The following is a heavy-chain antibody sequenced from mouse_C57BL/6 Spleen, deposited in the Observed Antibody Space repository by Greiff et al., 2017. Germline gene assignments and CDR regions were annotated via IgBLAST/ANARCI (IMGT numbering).Heavy chain of an antibody. CDR2: ISYDGSN. J-gene: IGHJ4*01. CDR1: GYSITSGYY. Sequence: EVKLMESGPGLVKPSQSLSLTCSVTGYSITSGYYWNWIRQFPGNKLEWMGYISYDGSNNYNPSLKNRISITRDTSKNQFFLKLNSVTTEDTATYYCARAGDYYAMDCWGQGTSVTVSS. CDR3: ARAGDYYAMDC. V-gene: IGHV3-6*01.